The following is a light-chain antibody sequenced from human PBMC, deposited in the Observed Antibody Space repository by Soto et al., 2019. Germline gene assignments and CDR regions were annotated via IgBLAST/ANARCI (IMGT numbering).Light chain of an antibody. CDR1: QSVSSY. CDR2: DAS. Sequence: EILLTQSPATVSLSPGERATLSCRAIQSVSSYLASYQQKPGQAPRLLIYDASNRATGIPARFSGSGPGTDCTLTISSLEPEDLAVYYFQQRRNWPLTFGQGKRLEL. CDR3: QQRRNWPLT. J-gene: IGKJ5*01. V-gene: IGKV3-11*01.